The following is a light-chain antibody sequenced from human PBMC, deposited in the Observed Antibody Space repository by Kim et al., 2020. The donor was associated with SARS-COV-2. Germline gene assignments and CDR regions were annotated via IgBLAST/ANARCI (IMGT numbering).Light chain of an antibody. V-gene: IGLV1-40*01. Sequence: QRVTLSCTGSSSNIGTPYDVHWYQYIPGTAPKLLIHGNNNRPSGVPDRFSGSKSGTSASLAITGLQSEDEAVYYCQSYDTSLSGLVFGGGTKVTVL. CDR2: GNN. CDR1: SSNIGTPYD. CDR3: QSYDTSLSGLV. J-gene: IGLJ3*02.